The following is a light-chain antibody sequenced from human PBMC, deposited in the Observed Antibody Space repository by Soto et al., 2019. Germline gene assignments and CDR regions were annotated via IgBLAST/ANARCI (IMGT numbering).Light chain of an antibody. CDR3: SSSTGSSTPV. CDR1: SSAVGGYNY. V-gene: IGLV2-14*01. CDR2: EVS. J-gene: IGLJ3*02. Sequence: QSALTQPASVSVSPGQSITISCTGTSSAVGGYNYVSWYQHHPGKAPKLMIYEVSNRPSGVPNRFSGSKSGNTASLTISGLQAEDDADYYCSSSTGSSTPVFGGGTKLTVL.